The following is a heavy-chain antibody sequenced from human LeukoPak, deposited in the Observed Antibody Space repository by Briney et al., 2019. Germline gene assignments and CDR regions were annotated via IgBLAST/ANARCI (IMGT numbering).Heavy chain of an antibody. CDR2: ISGSGGST. J-gene: IGHJ4*02. CDR3: ARRIAAAGTCFDY. Sequence: GGSLRLSCAASGFTFSSYAMSWVRQAPGKGLEWVSAISGSGGSTYYADSVKGRSTISRDNSKNTLYLQMNSLRAEDTAVYYCARRIAAAGTCFDYWGQGTLVTVSS. V-gene: IGHV3-23*01. CDR1: GFTFSSYA. D-gene: IGHD6-13*01.